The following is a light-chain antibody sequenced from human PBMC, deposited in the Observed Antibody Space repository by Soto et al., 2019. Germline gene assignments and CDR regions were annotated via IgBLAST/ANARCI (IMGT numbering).Light chain of an antibody. CDR1: QSLLHSNGYNY. Sequence: DIVMTQSPLSLPVTPGEPASISCRSSQSLLHSNGYNYLDWYLQKPGQSPQLLIYLGSNRASAVPDRFSSSGSGTDFTLKISRVEAEDVGVYYCMQALQAPWTFGQGTKVEIK. CDR3: MQALQAPWT. J-gene: IGKJ1*01. V-gene: IGKV2-28*01. CDR2: LGS.